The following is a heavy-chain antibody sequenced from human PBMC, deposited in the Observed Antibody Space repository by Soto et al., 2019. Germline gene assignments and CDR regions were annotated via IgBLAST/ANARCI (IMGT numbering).Heavy chain of an antibody. CDR3: ARDLLSFIAAAGTDYYYGMDV. J-gene: IGHJ6*02. Sequence: ASVKVSCKASGGTFSSYAISWVRQAPGQGLEWMGGIIPIFGTANYAQKFQGRVTITADKSTSTAYMELSSLRSEDTAVYYCARDLLSFIAAAGTDYYYGMDVWGQGTTVTVSS. CDR2: IIPIFGTA. V-gene: IGHV1-69*06. CDR1: GGTFSSYA. D-gene: IGHD6-13*01.